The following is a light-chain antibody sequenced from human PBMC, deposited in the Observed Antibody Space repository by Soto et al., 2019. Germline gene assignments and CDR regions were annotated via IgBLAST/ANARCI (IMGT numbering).Light chain of an antibody. CDR3: SSYGGTSTRYV. Sequence: QSALTQPASVSGSPGQSITISCTGTSSDVGGYNYVSWYQQHPGKAPKLMIYEVSNRPSGVSNRFSGSKSGNTASLTISGLQPEDEADYFCSSYGGTSTRYVFGTGTKLTVL. CDR2: EVS. J-gene: IGLJ1*01. V-gene: IGLV2-14*01. CDR1: SSDVGGYNY.